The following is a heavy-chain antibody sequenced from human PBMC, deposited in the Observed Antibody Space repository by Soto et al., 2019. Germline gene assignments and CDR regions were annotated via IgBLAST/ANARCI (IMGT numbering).Heavy chain of an antibody. D-gene: IGHD3-10*01. CDR3: ARDSGSGGVDY. CDR1: GGSISSRDCY. V-gene: IGHV4-31*03. CDR2: IYYSGGT. Sequence: QVQLQESGPGLVKPSQTLSLTCTVSGGSISSRDCYWSWIRQHPGKGLEWIGYIYYSGGTYYNPSLKSRVTISGDTSKNQFSLKLNSVTAADTAVYYCARDSGSGGVDYWGQGTLVTVSS. J-gene: IGHJ4*02.